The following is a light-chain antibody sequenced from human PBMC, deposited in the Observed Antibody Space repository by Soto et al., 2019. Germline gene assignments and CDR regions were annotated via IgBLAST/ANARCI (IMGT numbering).Light chain of an antibody. CDR2: EGS. CDR3: CSFARSSTSYV. J-gene: IGLJ1*01. V-gene: IGLV2-23*01. CDR1: SSDVGSSNL. Sequence: QSALTQPASVSGSPGQSITISCTGTSSDVGSSNLVSWYQQHPGKAPKLIIYEGSRRPSGVSGRFSGSMSGNTASLTISGLQPEDEADYYCCSFARSSTSYVFGTGTKLTVL.